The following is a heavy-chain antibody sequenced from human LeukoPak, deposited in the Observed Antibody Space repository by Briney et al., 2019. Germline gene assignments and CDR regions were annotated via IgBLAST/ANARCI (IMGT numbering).Heavy chain of an antibody. Sequence: SQTLSLTCAISGDSASSNSAAWNWIRQSPSRGLEWLGRTYYRSKWYNDYAVSVKSRITSNPDTSKNQFSLPLNSVTPEDTAVYYCARDRIAVAGTRWDAFDIWGQGTMVTVSS. D-gene: IGHD6-19*01. CDR3: ARDRIAVAGTRWDAFDI. J-gene: IGHJ3*02. CDR2: TYYRSKWYN. CDR1: GDSASSNSAA. V-gene: IGHV6-1*01.